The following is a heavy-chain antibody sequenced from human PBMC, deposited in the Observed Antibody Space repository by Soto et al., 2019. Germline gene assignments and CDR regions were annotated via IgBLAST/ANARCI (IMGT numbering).Heavy chain of an antibody. V-gene: IGHV3-23*01. J-gene: IGHJ4*02. CDR1: GFTFSSYA. Sequence: EVQLLESGGGLVQPGGSLRLSCAASGFTFSSYAMSWVRQAPGQGLEWVSAISGSGGSTYYADSVKGRFTISRDNSKNTLYLQMNSLRAEDTAVYYCAKKLVGSSMVRGDLFDYWGQGTLVTVSS. CDR3: AKKLVGSSMVRGDLFDY. CDR2: ISGSGGST. D-gene: IGHD3-10*01.